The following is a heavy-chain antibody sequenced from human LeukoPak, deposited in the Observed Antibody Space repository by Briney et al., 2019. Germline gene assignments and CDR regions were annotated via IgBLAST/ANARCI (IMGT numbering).Heavy chain of an antibody. CDR3: AHLPNGHDDYGDYRLAYYFDY. CDR1: GYTFTGYY. D-gene: IGHD4-17*01. Sequence: SVKVSCKASGYTFTGYYMHWVRQAPGQGLEWMGGIIPIFGTANYAQKFQGRVTITADESTSTAYMELSSLRSEDTAVYYCAHLPNGHDDYGDYRLAYYFDYWGQGTLVTVSS. V-gene: IGHV1-69*13. J-gene: IGHJ4*02. CDR2: IIPIFGTA.